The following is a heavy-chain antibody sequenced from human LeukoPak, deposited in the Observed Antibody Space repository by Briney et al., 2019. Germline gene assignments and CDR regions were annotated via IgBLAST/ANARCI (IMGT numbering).Heavy chain of an antibody. J-gene: IGHJ4*02. Sequence: PGGSLRLSCAASGFTFSGSAMHWVRQASGKGLEWVGRIRGKANNYATVYAASVKGRFTISRDDSKNTAYLQMNSLKTEDTVVYYCTKSSGSYSFDYWGQGTLVTVSS. CDR3: TKSSGSYSFDY. V-gene: IGHV3-73*01. CDR2: IRGKANNYAT. D-gene: IGHD1-26*01. CDR1: GFTFSGSA.